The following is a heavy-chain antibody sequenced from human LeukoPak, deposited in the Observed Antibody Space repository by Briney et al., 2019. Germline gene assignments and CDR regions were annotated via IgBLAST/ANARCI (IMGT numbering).Heavy chain of an antibody. CDR1: GFTFDDYA. Sequence: PGRSLKLSCAASGFTFDDYAMHWVRQAPGKGLEWVSGISWNSGSIGYADSVKGRYTISRDNAKNSLYLQMNSLRAEDTALYYCAKDTYGSGSYLSYWGQGTLVTVSS. CDR2: ISWNSGSI. V-gene: IGHV3-9*01. CDR3: AKDTYGSGSYLSY. J-gene: IGHJ4*02. D-gene: IGHD3-10*01.